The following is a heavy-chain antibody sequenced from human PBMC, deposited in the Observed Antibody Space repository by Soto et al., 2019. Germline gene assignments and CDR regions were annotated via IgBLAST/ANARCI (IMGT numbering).Heavy chain of an antibody. J-gene: IGHJ5*02. Sequence: GGSLRLACSASGFTFSSYGMHWVRQAPGKGLEWVAVIWYDGSNKYYADSVKGRFTISRDNSKNTLYLQMNSLRAEDTAVYYWAREAPSFPLTIHPSGQATLVTVSS. CDR1: GFTFSSYG. D-gene: IGHD4-4*01. V-gene: IGHV3-33*01. CDR2: IWYDGSNK. CDR3: AREAPSFPLTIHP.